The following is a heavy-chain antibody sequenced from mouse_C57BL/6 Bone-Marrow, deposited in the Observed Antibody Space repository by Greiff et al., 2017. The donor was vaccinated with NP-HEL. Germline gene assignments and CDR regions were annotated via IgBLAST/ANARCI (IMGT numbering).Heavy chain of an antibody. J-gene: IGHJ1*03. CDR3: ARDYSSWYFDV. CDR2: IYPRSGNT. D-gene: IGHD2-12*01. Sequence: QVQLKESGAELARPGASVKLSCKASGYTFTSYGISWVKQRTGQGLEWIGEIYPRSGNTYYNEKFKGKATLTADKSSSTAYMELRSLTSEDSAVYFCARDYSSWYFDVWGTGTTVTVSS. CDR1: GYTFTSYG. V-gene: IGHV1-81*01.